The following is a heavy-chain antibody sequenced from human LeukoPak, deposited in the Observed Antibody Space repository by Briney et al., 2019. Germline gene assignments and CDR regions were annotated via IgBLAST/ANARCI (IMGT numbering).Heavy chain of an antibody. D-gene: IGHD5-24*01. CDR2: IKQDGSEK. CDR1: GFTLRSYW. J-gene: IGHJ4*02. CDR3: ARDHARDGYNF. V-gene: IGHV3-7*01. Sequence: GSLGLSFATSGFTLRSYWNNWGRQAPGEGLEWVANIKQDGSEKHYVGSVKGRFTISRDNAQNSLYLLMNSLRVEDMAIYYCARDHARDGYNFWGQGTLVTVSS.